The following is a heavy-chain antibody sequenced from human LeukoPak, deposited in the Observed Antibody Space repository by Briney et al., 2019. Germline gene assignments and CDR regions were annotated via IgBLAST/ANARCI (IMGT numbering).Heavy chain of an antibody. Sequence: GASVKVSCTASGYTFTSYAMHWVRQAPGQRLEWMGWINAGNGNTKYSQKFQGRVTITRDTSASTAYMELSSLRSEDTAVYYCARDRRGAVAGEFDYWGQGTLVTVSS. CDR2: INAGNGNT. D-gene: IGHD6-19*01. J-gene: IGHJ4*02. V-gene: IGHV1-3*01. CDR1: GYTFTSYA. CDR3: ARDRRGAVAGEFDY.